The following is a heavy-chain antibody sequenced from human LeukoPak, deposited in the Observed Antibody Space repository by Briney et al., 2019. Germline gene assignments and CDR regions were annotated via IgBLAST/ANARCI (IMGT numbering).Heavy chain of an antibody. D-gene: IGHD2-15*01. CDR2: ISYDGRTK. CDR3: AKEPLGYCSGGSCLPYFDY. V-gene: IGHV3-30*18. J-gene: IGHJ4*02. CDR1: GFTFSRYG. Sequence: GRSLRLSCAASGFTFSRYGMHWVRQAPGKGLEWVAVISYDGRTKYYADSVKGRFTISRDNSKNTLYLQMNSLRAEDTAVYYCAKEPLGYCSGGSCLPYFDYWGQGTLVTVSS.